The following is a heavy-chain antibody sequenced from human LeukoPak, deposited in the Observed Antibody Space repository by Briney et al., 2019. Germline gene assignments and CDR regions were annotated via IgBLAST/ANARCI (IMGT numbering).Heavy chain of an antibody. CDR2: IYYSGST. Sequence: PSETLSLTCTVSGGSISSYYWSWIRQPPGKGLEWIGYIYYSGSTNYNPSLKSRVTISVDTSKNQFSLKLSSVTAADTAVYYCARAYPYCCSTSCYSMHMDVWGKGTTVTVSS. CDR1: GGSISSYY. V-gene: IGHV4-59*01. J-gene: IGHJ6*03. D-gene: IGHD2-2*01. CDR3: ARAYPYCCSTSCYSMHMDV.